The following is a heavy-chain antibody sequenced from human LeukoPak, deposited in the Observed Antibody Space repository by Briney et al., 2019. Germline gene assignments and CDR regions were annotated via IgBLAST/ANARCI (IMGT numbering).Heavy chain of an antibody. J-gene: IGHJ4*02. CDR2: ISWNSGSI. D-gene: IGHD1-14*01. CDR3: AKSGRGGFDY. Sequence: GGSLRLSCAASGFTVDDYAMHWVRQAPGKGLEWVSGISWNSGSIGYADSVKGRFTISRDNAKNSLYLQMNSLRAEDMALYYCAKSGRGGFDYWGQGTLVTVSS. V-gene: IGHV3-9*03. CDR1: GFTVDDYA.